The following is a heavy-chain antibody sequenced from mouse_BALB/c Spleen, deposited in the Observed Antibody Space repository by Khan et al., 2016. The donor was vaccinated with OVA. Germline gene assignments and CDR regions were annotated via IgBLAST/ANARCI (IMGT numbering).Heavy chain of an antibody. D-gene: IGHD2-3*01. Sequence: VQLQQSGAELVKPGASVKLSCKASGYTFSSYYMYWVKQRPGQGLEWIGEINPNNGGTNFNEKFKSKAALTVDKSSPTAYMQPSSLPSEEAAVYYWRRAGDGSVAYWGQGTLVTVST. J-gene: IGHJ3*01. CDR3: RRAGDGSVAY. CDR2: INPNNGGT. CDR1: GYTFSSYY. V-gene: IGHV1S81*02.